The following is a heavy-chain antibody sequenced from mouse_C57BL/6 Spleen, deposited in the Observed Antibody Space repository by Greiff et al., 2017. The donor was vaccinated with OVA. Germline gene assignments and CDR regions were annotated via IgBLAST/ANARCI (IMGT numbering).Heavy chain of an antibody. Sequence: VQLQQPGAELVMPGASVKLSCKASGYTFTSYWMHWVKQRPGQGLEWIGEIDPSDSYTNYNQKFKGKSTLTVDESSSTAYMQLSSLTSEDSAVYYCARVGLDYGSSYYFDYWGQGTTLTVSS. CDR2: IDPSDSYT. V-gene: IGHV1-69*01. CDR3: ARVGLDYGSSYYFDY. D-gene: IGHD1-1*01. J-gene: IGHJ2*01. CDR1: GYTFTSYW.